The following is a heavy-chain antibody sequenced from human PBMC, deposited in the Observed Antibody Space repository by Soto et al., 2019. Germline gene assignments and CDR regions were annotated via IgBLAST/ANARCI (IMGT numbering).Heavy chain of an antibody. J-gene: IGHJ4*02. CDR3: ARGPFRYCSSTSCSPAVFDY. V-gene: IGHV1-18*01. CDR2: ISAYNGNT. Sequence: QVQLVQSGAEVKKPGASVKVSCKASGYTFTSYGISWVRQAPGQGLEWMGWISAYNGNTNYAQKLQGRVTMTTDTSTSTAYMELSSLRSEDTAVYYCARGPFRYCSSTSCSPAVFDYWGQGTLVTVSS. CDR1: GYTFTSYG. D-gene: IGHD2-2*01.